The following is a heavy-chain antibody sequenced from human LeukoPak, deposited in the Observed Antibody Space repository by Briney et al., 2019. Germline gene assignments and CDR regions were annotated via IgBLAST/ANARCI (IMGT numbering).Heavy chain of an antibody. Sequence: TGGSLRLSCAASGFTVSSNYMSWVRQAPGKGLEWVSVIYSGGSTYYADSVKGRFTISRDNSKNTLYLQMNSLRAEDTAVYYCAKPRARILEWLFAADYWGQGTLVTVSS. J-gene: IGHJ4*02. CDR3: AKPRARILEWLFAADY. CDR2: IYSGGST. V-gene: IGHV3-53*01. CDR1: GFTVSSNY. D-gene: IGHD3-3*01.